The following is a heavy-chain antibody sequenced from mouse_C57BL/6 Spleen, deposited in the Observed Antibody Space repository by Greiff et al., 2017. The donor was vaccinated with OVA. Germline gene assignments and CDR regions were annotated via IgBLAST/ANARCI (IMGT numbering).Heavy chain of an antibody. CDR2: IYPGDGDT. Sequence: QVQRQQSGPELVKPGASVKISCKASGYAFSSSWMNWVKQRPGKGLEWIGRIYPGDGDTNYNGTFKGKATLTADKSSSTAYMQLSSLTSEDSAVYFCARGNYGSSYWYFDVWGTGTTVTVSS. J-gene: IGHJ1*03. D-gene: IGHD1-1*01. CDR3: ARGNYGSSYWYFDV. CDR1: GYAFSSSW. V-gene: IGHV1-82*01.